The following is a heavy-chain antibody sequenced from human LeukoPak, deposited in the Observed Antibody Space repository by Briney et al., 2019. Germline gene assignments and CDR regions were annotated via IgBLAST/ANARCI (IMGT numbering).Heavy chain of an antibody. J-gene: IGHJ4*02. CDR2: ISGSGGST. CDR3: AIGPVSDFDY. CDR1: GFTFSTYA. V-gene: IGHV3-23*01. Sequence: GGSLRLSCAASGFTFSTYAMNWVRQAAGGGLEWVSAISGSGGSTYYADSVKGRFTISRDNSKNTLYLQMNSLRAEDTAVYYCAIGPVSDFDYWGQGTLVTVSS.